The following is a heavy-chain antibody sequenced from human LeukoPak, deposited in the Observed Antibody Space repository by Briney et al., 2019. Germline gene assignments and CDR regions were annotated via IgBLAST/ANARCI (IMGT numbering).Heavy chain of an antibody. CDR2: IRHDGSNK. CDR1: GFTFSSYS. J-gene: IGHJ4*02. Sequence: GGSLRLSCAASGFTFSSYSMHWVRQAPGKGLEWVAFIRHDGSNKYYADSVKGRFTISRDNSKNTLYLQMNSRRAEDQAVYYCAMRVITMVRGVIRSPSDYWGQGTLVTVSS. V-gene: IGHV3-30*02. D-gene: IGHD3-10*01. CDR3: AMRVITMVRGVIRSPSDY.